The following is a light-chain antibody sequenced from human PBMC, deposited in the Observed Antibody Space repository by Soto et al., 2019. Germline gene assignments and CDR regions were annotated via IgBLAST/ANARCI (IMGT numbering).Light chain of an antibody. CDR3: QSYASSLSGSYVV. Sequence: QLVLTQPPSVSGAPGQRVTISCTGSSSNIGAGYDVHWYQQLPGTAPKLLIYGNSNRPSGLPDRFSGSKSGTSASLAITGLPAEDEADYYCQSYASSLSGSYVVFGGGTQLTVL. J-gene: IGLJ2*01. CDR2: GNS. V-gene: IGLV1-40*01. CDR1: SSNIGAGYD.